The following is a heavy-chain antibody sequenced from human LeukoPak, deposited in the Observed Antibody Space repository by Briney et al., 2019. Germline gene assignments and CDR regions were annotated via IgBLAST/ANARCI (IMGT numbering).Heavy chain of an antibody. V-gene: IGHV1-18*01. J-gene: IGHJ3*02. D-gene: IGHD5-24*01. CDR3: ARSGEMAKANAFDI. Sequence: KLQGRVTMTTDTSTSTAYMELRSLRSDDTAVYYCARSGEMAKANAFDIWGQGTMVTVSS.